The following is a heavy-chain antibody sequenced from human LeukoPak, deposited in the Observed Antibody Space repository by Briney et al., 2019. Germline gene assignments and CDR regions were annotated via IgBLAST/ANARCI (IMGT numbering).Heavy chain of an antibody. D-gene: IGHD2-21*01. Sequence: PGGSLRLSCAASGFTFSSYGMHWVRQAPGKGLEWVAVISYDGSNKYYADSVKGRFTISRDNSKNTLYLQMNSLRAEDTAVYYCAKSGSRMLFSAFDIWGQGTMVTVSS. CDR1: GFTFSSYG. V-gene: IGHV3-30*18. J-gene: IGHJ3*02. CDR3: AKSGSRMLFSAFDI. CDR2: ISYDGSNK.